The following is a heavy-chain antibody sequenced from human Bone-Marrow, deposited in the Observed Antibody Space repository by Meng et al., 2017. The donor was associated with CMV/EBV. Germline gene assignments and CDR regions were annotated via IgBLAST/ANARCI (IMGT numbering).Heavy chain of an antibody. V-gene: IGHV4-59*01. J-gene: IGHJ4*02. CDR1: GGSISSYY. CDR2: IYYSGST. Sequence: SETLSLTCTVSGGSISSYYWSWIRQPPGKGLEWIGYIYYSGSTNYNPSLKSRVTISVDTSKNQFSLKLSSVTAADTAVYYCARGGARYSSSSDYWGQGTLVTVSS. D-gene: IGHD6-6*01. CDR3: ARGGARYSSSSDY.